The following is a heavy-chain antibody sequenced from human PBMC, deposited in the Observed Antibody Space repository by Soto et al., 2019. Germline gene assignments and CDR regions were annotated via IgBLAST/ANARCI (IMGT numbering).Heavy chain of an antibody. J-gene: IGHJ3*01. Sequence: LRVSCVGSGFNFIDSYMSWIRQARGNVLEWVAYISTLSTYTNYAESVRGRFTVSRDNAQRSLFLKMNSLRADDSAVYFCARHPKIGSGSFDAFHVWCQGTTVTVS. CDR1: GFNFIDSY. CDR2: ISTLSTYT. V-gene: IGHV3-11*06. D-gene: IGHD6-19*01. CDR3: ARHPKIGSGSFDAFHV.